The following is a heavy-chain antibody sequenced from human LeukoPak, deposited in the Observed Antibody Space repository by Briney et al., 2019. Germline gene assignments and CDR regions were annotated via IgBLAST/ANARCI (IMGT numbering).Heavy chain of an antibody. J-gene: IGHJ4*02. Sequence: GGSLRLSCAASGFTFDDYAIHWVRQAPGKGLEWVSLTTGDGGSTFHADSVKGRFTISRDNSKNSLHLQMNSLRTEDTALYYCAKEGPIAVAGYFDYWGQGTLVTVSS. CDR3: AKEGPIAVAGYFDY. V-gene: IGHV3-43*02. D-gene: IGHD6-19*01. CDR1: GFTFDDYA. CDR2: TTGDGGST.